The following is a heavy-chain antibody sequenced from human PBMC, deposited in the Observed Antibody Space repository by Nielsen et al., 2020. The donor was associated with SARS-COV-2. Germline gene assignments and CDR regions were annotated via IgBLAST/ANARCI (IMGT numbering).Heavy chain of an antibody. CDR2: ISWNSGSI. V-gene: IGHV3-9*01. D-gene: IGHD3-16*01. CDR3: ASLGGEFHDPYYYGMDV. Sequence: GGSLRLSCAASGFTFDDYAMHWVRQAPGKGLEWVSGISWNSGSIGYADSVKGRFTISRDNAKNSLYLQMNSLRAEDTALYYCASLGGEFHDPYYYGMDVWGQGTTVTVSS. CDR1: GFTFDDYA. J-gene: IGHJ6*02.